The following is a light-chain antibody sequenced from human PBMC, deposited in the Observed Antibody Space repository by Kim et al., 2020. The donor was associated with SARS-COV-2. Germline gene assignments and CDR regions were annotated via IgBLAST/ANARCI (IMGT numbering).Light chain of an antibody. CDR3: QQYDSSPIFT. J-gene: IGKJ3*01. Sequence: PGERATLSCRASQSVSSSYLAWYQQKPGQAPRLLIYAASTRATGIPGRFSGSGSGTDFNLTISRLEPEDFALYYCQQYDSSPIFTFGPGTKVDIK. CDR2: AAS. V-gene: IGKV3-20*01. CDR1: QSVSSSY.